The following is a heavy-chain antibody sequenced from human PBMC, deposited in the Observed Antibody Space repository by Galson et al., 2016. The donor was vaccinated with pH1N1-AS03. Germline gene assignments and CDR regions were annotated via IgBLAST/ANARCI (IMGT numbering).Heavy chain of an antibody. J-gene: IGHJ6*02. CDR2: INTDSGVT. Sequence: SVKVSCKASGYIFTGFYVHWVRQAPGQGLEWMGWINTDSGVTNYAQKFEAWVTMTRDTSVSTAYMELYGLKSDDTAVYYCARDPRGPCTSATCPTTYYFGMDVWGQGTPVIVSS. CDR3: ARDPRGPCTSATCPTTYYFGMDV. D-gene: IGHD2-2*01. V-gene: IGHV1-2*04. CDR1: GYIFTGFY.